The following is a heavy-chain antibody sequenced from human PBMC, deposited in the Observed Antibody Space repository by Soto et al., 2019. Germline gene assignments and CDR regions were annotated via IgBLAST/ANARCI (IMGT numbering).Heavy chain of an antibody. J-gene: IGHJ6*02. V-gene: IGHV4-30-4*01. D-gene: IGHD6-6*01. CDR2: IYYSGST. CDR1: GGSISSGDYY. Sequence: SETLSLTCTVSGGSISSGDYYWSWIRQPPGKGLEWIGYIYYSGSTYYNPSLKSRVTISVDTSKNQFSLKLSSVTAADTAVYYCARVRIAARPNYYYGMDVWGQGTTVTVSS. CDR3: ARVRIAARPNYYYGMDV.